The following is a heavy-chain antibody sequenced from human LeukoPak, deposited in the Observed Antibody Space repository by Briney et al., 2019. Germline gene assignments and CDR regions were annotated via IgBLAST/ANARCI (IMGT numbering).Heavy chain of an antibody. D-gene: IGHD3-10*01. J-gene: IGHJ4*02. CDR3: ARGYGSGSPDY. Sequence: SETLSLTCAVSGGSISSYYWSWIRQPPGKGLEWIGYIYYSGSTYYNPSLKSRVTISVDTSKNQFSLKLSSVTAADTAVYYCARGYGSGSPDYWGQGTLVTVSS. CDR2: IYYSGST. CDR1: GGSISSYY. V-gene: IGHV4-30-4*01.